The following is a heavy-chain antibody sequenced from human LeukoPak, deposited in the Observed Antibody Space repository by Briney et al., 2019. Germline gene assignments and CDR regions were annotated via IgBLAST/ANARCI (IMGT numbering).Heavy chain of an antibody. CDR1: GGSVYTSDYY. J-gene: IGHJ4*02. CDR2: IFFTGKT. V-gene: IGHV4-39*07. CDR3: ARVFDS. Sequence: SETLSLTCTVSGGSVYTSDYYWGWVRQPPGKGPEWIGDIFFTGKTNYNPSLKSRVSISIDTSKNQFSLKLTSVTAADTAVYYCARVFDSWGQGTLVTVSS.